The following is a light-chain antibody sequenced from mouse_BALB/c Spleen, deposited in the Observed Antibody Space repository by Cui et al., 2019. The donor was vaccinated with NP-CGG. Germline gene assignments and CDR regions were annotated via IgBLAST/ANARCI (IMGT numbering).Light chain of an antibody. J-gene: IGLJ1*01. CDR1: TGAVTTSNY. CDR3: ALWYSNHWV. Sequence: QTVVCLKSVHTTSPGKTVTLTCRSSTGAVTTSNYANWVQEKPDHLFTGLIGGTNNRAPGIPARFSGSLIGDKAALTITRAQTEDEAIYFCALWYSNHWVFGGGTKLTVL. V-gene: IGLV1*01. CDR2: GTN.